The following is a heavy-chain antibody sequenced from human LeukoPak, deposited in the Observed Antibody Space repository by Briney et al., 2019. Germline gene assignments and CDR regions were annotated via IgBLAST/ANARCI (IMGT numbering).Heavy chain of an antibody. CDR3: AKLCSGTSYDAFDV. CDR2: INWNGDST. D-gene: IGHD1-26*01. CDR1: GFSFDDYG. J-gene: IGHJ3*01. V-gene: IGHV3-20*04. Sequence: GGSLRLSCAASGFSFDDYGLTWVRQAPGKGLEWVSGINWNGDSTDYADSVKGRFTISRDNAKNSLYLQMNSLRAEDSAVYYCAKLCSGTSYDAFDVWGQGTMVTVSS.